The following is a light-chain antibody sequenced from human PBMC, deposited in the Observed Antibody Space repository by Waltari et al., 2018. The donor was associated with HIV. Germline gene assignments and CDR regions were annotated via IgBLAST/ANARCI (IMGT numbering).Light chain of an antibody. CDR1: QSVSRY. Sequence: EIVMTQYPITLSVSPGERATLSCRASQSVSRYLSWYQQRAGQAPRLLIYGASTRATGIPSRFSGSGSGTEFTLTISSLQSEDFAVYYCQQYNSWPLTFGQGTKVEI. V-gene: IGKV3-15*01. CDR3: QQYNSWPLT. J-gene: IGKJ1*01. CDR2: GAS.